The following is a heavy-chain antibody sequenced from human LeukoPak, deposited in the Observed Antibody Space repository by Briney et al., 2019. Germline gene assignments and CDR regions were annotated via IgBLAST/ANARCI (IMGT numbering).Heavy chain of an antibody. V-gene: IGHV3-15*01. D-gene: IGHD1-26*01. J-gene: IGHJ4*02. CDR2: IKSKTDGGTT. Sequence: GGSLRLSCAASGFTFSNAWMSWVRQAPGKGLEWVGRIKSKTDGGTTDYAAPVKGRFTTSRDDSKNTLYLQMNSLKTEDTAVYYCTTAGGEWELLLDYWGQGTLVTVSS. CDR1: GFTFSNAW. CDR3: TTAGGEWELLLDY.